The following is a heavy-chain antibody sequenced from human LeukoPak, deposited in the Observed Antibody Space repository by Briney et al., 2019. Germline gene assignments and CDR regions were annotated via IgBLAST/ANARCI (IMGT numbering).Heavy chain of an antibody. CDR1: GFTVSSNY. V-gene: IGHV3-66*01. Sequence: GGSLRLSCAASGFTVSSNYMSWVRQAPGKGREWVSVIYSGGSTYYADSVKGRFTISRDNSKNTLYLQMNSLRAEDTAVYYCAREVRRIAVAGTFDYWGQGTLVTVSS. CDR2: IYSGGST. D-gene: IGHD6-19*01. J-gene: IGHJ4*02. CDR3: AREVRRIAVAGTFDY.